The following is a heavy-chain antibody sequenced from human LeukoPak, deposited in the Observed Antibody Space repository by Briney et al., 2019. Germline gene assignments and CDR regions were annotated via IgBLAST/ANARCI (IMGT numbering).Heavy chain of an antibody. CDR1: GVTFSGYG. D-gene: IGHD5-12*01. Sequence: GGSLRLSCAASGVTFSGYGMHWVRQTPGKGLEWVAVMSYDGSNQYYADSVKGRFTISRDNSKNTMYLQMSSLRAEDTAMYYCAKEGSGLTYYFDQWGQGTLVTVSS. CDR2: MSYDGSNQ. CDR3: AKEGSGLTYYFDQ. V-gene: IGHV3-30*18. J-gene: IGHJ4*02.